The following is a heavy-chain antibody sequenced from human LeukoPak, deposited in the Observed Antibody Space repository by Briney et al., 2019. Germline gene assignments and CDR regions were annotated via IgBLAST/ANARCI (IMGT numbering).Heavy chain of an antibody. CDR2: IKKKPNSYTT. CDR1: GFTFSNHS. Sequence: GGSLRLSCAASGFTFSNHSMTWVRQAPGKGLEWFAGIKKKPNSYTTEYAASVKGRFTFSRDDSKNSLYLQMNSLETEDTAVYYCARVSAITGATDALDFRGQGTMVTVSS. D-gene: IGHD1-20*01. CDR3: ARVSAITGATDALDF. J-gene: IGHJ3*01. V-gene: IGHV3-72*01.